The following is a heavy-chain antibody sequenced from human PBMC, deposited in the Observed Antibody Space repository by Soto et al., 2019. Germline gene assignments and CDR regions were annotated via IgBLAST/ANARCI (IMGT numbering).Heavy chain of an antibody. J-gene: IGHJ4*02. D-gene: IGHD6-13*01. CDR3: ARGYRQSGYSSSWVFDY. Sequence: QVQLQESGPGLVKPSQTLSLICTVSGGSINSGGYYWNWIRQHPGKGLEWIGYIFYSGSTYYNPVPPTQVTITADTSENQVSLTVCPVTAPDIPVHFCARGYRQSGYSSSWVFDYWGQGALVNVSS. CDR1: GGSINSGGYY. V-gene: IGHV4-31*01. CDR2: IFYSGST.